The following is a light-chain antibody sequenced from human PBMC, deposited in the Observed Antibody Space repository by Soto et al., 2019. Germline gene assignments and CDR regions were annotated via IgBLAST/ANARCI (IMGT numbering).Light chain of an antibody. CDR3: QQYGSSPYT. V-gene: IGKV3-20*01. CDR2: GAS. Sequence: EIVLTQSPGTLSLSPGERATLSCRASQSVSSNYLAWYQQKTGQAPRLLIYGASSRATGIPDRFSRSGSGTDFTLTISRLEPADFAVYYCQQYGSSPYTFGQGTKLEIK. CDR1: QSVSSNY. J-gene: IGKJ2*01.